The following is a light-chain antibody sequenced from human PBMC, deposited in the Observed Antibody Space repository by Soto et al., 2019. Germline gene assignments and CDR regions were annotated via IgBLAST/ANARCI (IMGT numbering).Light chain of an antibody. Sequence: QSVLTQPPSASGTPGQRVTISCSGSRSDIGSNYVYWYQHLPGMAPKLLIYRNDQRPSGVPDRISGSKSGTSASLAIIGLRSEDEAEYYCASWDDSLSVPIFGGGIKLTVL. V-gene: IGLV1-47*01. CDR2: RND. CDR1: RSDIGSNY. CDR3: ASWDDSLSVPI. J-gene: IGLJ2*01.